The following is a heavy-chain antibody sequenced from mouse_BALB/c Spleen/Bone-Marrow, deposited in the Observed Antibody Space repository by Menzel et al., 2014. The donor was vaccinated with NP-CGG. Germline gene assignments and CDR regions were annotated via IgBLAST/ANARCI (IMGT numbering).Heavy chain of an antibody. V-gene: IGHV5-9-3*01. D-gene: IGHD1-1*01. Sequence: EVQGVESGGGLVKPGGSLKLSCAASGFTFSSYAMSWVRQTPEKRLEWVATISSGGSYTYYPDSVKGRFTISRDNAKNPLYLQMSSLRSEDTAMYYCARHITTVVADYWGQGTTLTVSS. CDR3: ARHITTVVADY. CDR1: GFTFSSYA. J-gene: IGHJ2*01. CDR2: ISSGGSYT.